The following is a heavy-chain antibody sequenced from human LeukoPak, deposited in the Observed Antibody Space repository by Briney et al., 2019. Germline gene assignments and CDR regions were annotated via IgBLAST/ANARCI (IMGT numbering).Heavy chain of an antibody. D-gene: IGHD2-2*01. CDR2: ISGSGNAI. V-gene: IGHV3-48*01. Sequence: PGGSLRLSCAASGFSFSSYSMNWVRQAPGKGLGWVSYISGSGNAIHYTDSVKGRFTISRDNAKNALYLQMNSLRAEDTAVYFCARDYLYAFDYWGQGTLVTVSS. CDR1: GFSFSSYS. CDR3: ARDYLYAFDY. J-gene: IGHJ4*02.